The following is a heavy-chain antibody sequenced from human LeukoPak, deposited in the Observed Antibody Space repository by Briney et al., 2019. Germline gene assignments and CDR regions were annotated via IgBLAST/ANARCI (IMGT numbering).Heavy chain of an antibody. J-gene: IGHJ4*02. CDR2: MYNSGST. Sequence: PSATLSLTCTVSGGSISGSYWSWIRQPPGKGLEWIAYMYNSGSTNSNPSLKSRVTISIDTSKNQFSLKLSSPTAADTAIYYCARGIESYGDYGYWGQGILVTVSS. D-gene: IGHD4-17*01. CDR1: GGSISGSY. CDR3: ARGIESYGDYGY. V-gene: IGHV4-59*01.